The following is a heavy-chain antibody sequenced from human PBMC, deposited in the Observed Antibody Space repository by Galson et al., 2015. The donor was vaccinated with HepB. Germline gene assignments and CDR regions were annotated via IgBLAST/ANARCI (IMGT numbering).Heavy chain of an antibody. CDR2: ISSSSSTI. CDR1: GFTFSSYS. D-gene: IGHD5-12*01. J-gene: IGHJ3*02. CDR3: AREGYSGYDPTQKNDAFDI. V-gene: IGHV3-48*01. Sequence: SLRLSCAASGFTFSSYSMNWVRQAPGKGLEWVSYISSSSSTIYYADSVKGRFTISRDNAKNSLYLQMNSLRAEDTAVYYCAREGYSGYDPTQKNDAFDIWGQGTMVTVSS.